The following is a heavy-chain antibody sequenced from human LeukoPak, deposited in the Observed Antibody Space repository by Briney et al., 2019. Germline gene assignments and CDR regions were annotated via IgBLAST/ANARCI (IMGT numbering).Heavy chain of an antibody. CDR2: INHSGST. CDR1: GGSFSGYY. CDR3: ARATNYDYIWGSYRSTSYYFDY. V-gene: IGHV4-34*01. J-gene: IGHJ4*02. D-gene: IGHD3-16*02. Sequence: SETLSLTCAVYGGSFSGYYWSWIRQPPGKGLEWIGEINHSGSTNYNPSLKSRVTISVDTSKNQFSLKLSSVTAADTAVYYCARATNYDYIWGSYRSTSYYFDYRGQGTLVTVSS.